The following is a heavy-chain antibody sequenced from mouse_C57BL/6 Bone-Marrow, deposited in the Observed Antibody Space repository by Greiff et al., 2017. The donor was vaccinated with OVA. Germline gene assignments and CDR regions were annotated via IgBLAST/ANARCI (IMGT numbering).Heavy chain of an antibody. J-gene: IGHJ4*01. D-gene: IGHD2-2*01. V-gene: IGHV1-62-2*01. CDR3: AEDEEGDYGYDGYAMDY. CDR1: GYTFTEYT. Sequence: VKVVESGAELVKPGASVKLSCKASGYTFTEYTIHWVKQRSGQGLEWIGWFYPGSGSIKYNEKFKDKATLTADQSSSTVYMELSRLTHEDSAVYFDAEDEEGDYGYDGYAMDYWGQGTSVTVSS. CDR2: FYPGSGSI.